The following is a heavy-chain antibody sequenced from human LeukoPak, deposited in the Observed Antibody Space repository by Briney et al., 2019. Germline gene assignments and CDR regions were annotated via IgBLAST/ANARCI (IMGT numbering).Heavy chain of an antibody. Sequence: SETLSLTCTVSGGSISSSSYYWGWIRQPPGTGLEWIGSIYYSGSTYYNPSLKSRVTISVDTSKNQFSLKLSSVTAADTAVCYCARHTSTVVTPYYWGQGTLVTVSS. J-gene: IGHJ4*02. CDR3: ARHTSTVVTPYY. D-gene: IGHD4-23*01. V-gene: IGHV4-39*01. CDR2: IYYSGST. CDR1: GGSISSSSYY.